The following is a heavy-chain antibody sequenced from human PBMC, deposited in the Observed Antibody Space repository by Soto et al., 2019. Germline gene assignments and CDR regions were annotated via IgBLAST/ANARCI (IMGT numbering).Heavy chain of an antibody. CDR3: ARAEVSQYYDFWSGYLHTNWFDP. J-gene: IGHJ5*02. CDR1: GFSFSTYG. CDR2: ISYDAANK. Sequence: SCAGSGFSFSTYGMHWVRQAPGKGLEWVAVISYDAANKFYADSVKGRFTVSRDNSKNTLYLQMNSLRAEDTAVYYCARAEVSQYYDFWSGYLHTNWFDPWGQGTLVTVSS. D-gene: IGHD3-3*01. V-gene: IGHV3-30*03.